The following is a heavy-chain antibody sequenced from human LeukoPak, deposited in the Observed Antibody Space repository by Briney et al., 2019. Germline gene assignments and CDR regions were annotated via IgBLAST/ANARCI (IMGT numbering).Heavy chain of an antibody. CDR3: AKDYGNGYCSGGSCRTQYAFDY. V-gene: IGHV3-30*18. J-gene: IGHJ4*02. D-gene: IGHD2-15*01. CDR2: ISYDGSNK. CDR1: GFTFSSYG. Sequence: PGGSLRLSCAASGFTFSSYGMHWVRQAPGKGLEWVAVISYDGSNKYYADSVKGRFTISRDNSKNTLYLQMNSLRAEDTAVYYCAKDYGNGYCSGGSCRTQYAFDYWGQGTLVTVSS.